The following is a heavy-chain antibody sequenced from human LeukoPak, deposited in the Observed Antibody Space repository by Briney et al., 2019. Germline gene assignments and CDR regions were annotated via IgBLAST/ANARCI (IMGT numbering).Heavy chain of an antibody. J-gene: IGHJ6*02. CDR3: ARDLGDSSGYMPIYYYYGMDV. CDR2: ITKSGDST. CDR1: GFTFSAFG. V-gene: IGHV3-23*01. D-gene: IGHD3-22*01. Sequence: GGSLRLSCAASGFTFSAFGMNWVRQAPGKGLEWVSTITKSGDSTYYVDSVKGRFTISRDNSKNTLYLQMNSLRAEDTAVYYCARDLGDSSGYMPIYYYYGMDVWGQGTTVTVSS.